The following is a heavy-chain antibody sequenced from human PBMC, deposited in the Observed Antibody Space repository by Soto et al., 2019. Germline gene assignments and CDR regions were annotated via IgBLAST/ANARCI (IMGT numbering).Heavy chain of an antibody. CDR2: AYYRSKWYN. V-gene: IGHV6-1*01. CDR1: GDSVSSNSAA. Sequence: SQTLSLTCAISGDSVSSNSAAWNWIRQSPSRGLEWLGRAYYRSKWYNDYAVSVKSRITINPDTSKNQFSLQLNSVTPEDTAVYYCARLYSSSSKNYYYYYMEVWGKGTTVTVSS. D-gene: IGHD6-6*01. J-gene: IGHJ6*03. CDR3: ARLYSSSSKNYYYYYMEV.